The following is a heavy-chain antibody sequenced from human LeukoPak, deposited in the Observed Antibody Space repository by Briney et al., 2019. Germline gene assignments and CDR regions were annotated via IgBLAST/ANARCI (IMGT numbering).Heavy chain of an antibody. D-gene: IGHD3-10*01. CDR3: ARIRTMVRHY. V-gene: IGHV3-74*03. Sequence: GGSLRLSCAVSGFTFRSYWMHWVRQAPGKGLVWVSSIKSDGSSTTYADSVKGRFTISRDNAENTLYLQMNSLRVEDTAVYYCARIRTMVRHYWGQGTLVTVSS. J-gene: IGHJ4*02. CDR2: IKSDGSST. CDR1: GFTFRSYW.